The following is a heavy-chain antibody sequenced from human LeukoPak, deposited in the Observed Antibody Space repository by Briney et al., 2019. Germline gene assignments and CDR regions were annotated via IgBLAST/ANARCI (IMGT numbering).Heavy chain of an antibody. V-gene: IGHV4-34*01. CDR1: GGSFSGYY. CDR3: ARGFLYYDFWSGYYVCYFDY. CDR2: INHSGST. J-gene: IGHJ4*02. D-gene: IGHD3-3*01. Sequence: SETLSLTCAVYGGSFSGYYWSWIRQPPGEGLEWIGEINHSGSTNYNPSLKSRVTISVDTSKNQFSLKLSSVTAADTAVYYCARGFLYYDFWSGYYVCYFDYWGQGTLVTVSS.